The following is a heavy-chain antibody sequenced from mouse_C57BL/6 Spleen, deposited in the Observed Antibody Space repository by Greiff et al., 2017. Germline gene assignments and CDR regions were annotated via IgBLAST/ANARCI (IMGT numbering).Heavy chain of an antibody. D-gene: IGHD2-5*01. Sequence: EVQLVESGGGLVKPGGSLKLSCAASGFTFSSYAMSWVRQTPEKRLEWVATISDGGSYTYYPDNVKGRFTISRDKAKNNLYLQMSHLKSEDTAMYYCARGDYSNFYAMDYWGQGTSVTVSS. CDR2: ISDGGSYT. V-gene: IGHV5-4*01. J-gene: IGHJ4*01. CDR3: ARGDYSNFYAMDY. CDR1: GFTFSSYA.